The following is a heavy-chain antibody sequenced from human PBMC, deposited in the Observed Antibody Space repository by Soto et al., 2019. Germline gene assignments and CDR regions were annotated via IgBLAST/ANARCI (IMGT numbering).Heavy chain of an antibody. CDR2: ISGSGDST. D-gene: IGHD3-22*01. J-gene: IGHJ1*01. Sequence: EVQMVQSGGGFVQPGGSLRLSCAASGFTFSSYAMSWVRQAPGKGLEWVSAISGSGDSTYYADSVKGRFTISRDNSKNTLYLQMNSLRAEDTAVYYCAKSVSSGYYPSAEYFQHWGQGTLVTVSS. CDR1: GFTFSSYA. V-gene: IGHV3-23*04. CDR3: AKSVSSGYYPSAEYFQH.